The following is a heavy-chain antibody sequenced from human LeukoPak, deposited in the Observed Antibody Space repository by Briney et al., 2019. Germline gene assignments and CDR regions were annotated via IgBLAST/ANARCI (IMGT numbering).Heavy chain of an antibody. CDR3: AKDSHYYGSGYLDY. Sequence: PGRSLRLSCAASGFTFDDYAMHWVRQAPGKGLEWVSGISWNSGSIGYADSVKGRFTISRDNAKNSLYLQMNSLRAEDTALYYCAKDSHYYGSGYLDYWGQGTLVTVSS. D-gene: IGHD3-10*01. J-gene: IGHJ4*02. CDR1: GFTFDDYA. V-gene: IGHV3-9*01. CDR2: ISWNSGSI.